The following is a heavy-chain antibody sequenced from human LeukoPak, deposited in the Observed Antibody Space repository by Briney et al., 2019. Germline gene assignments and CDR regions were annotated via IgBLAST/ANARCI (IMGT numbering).Heavy chain of an antibody. CDR1: GGSFSGYY. V-gene: IGHV4-34*01. CDR2: INHSGST. D-gene: IGHD6-25*01. J-gene: IGHJ4*02. Sequence: SETLSLTCAVYGGSFSGYYWSWIRQPPRKGLEWIGEINHSGSTNNNPSLKSRVTISVDTSKNQSSLKLSSVTAADSAVYYCARGRAGDSWGQGTLVTVSS. CDR3: ARGRAGDS.